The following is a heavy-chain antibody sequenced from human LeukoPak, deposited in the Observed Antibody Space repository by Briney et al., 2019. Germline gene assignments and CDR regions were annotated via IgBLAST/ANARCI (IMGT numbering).Heavy chain of an antibody. J-gene: IGHJ4*02. CDR1: GFTFSSYS. CDR3: ARDINWSFDY. CDR2: ITSGGDAI. Sequence: GGSLRLSCADSGFTFSSYSMNWVRQAPGKGLEWVSYITSGGDAINYADSVKGRFTISRDNAKNSLYLQMNSLRAEDTAVYYCARDINWSFDYWGQGTLVTVS. V-gene: IGHV3-48*03. D-gene: IGHD5-24*01.